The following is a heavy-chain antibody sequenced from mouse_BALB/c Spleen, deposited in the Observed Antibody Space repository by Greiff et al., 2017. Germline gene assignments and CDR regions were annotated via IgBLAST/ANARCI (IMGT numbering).Heavy chain of an antibody. CDR2: IRNKANGDTT. CDR1: GFTFTDYY. V-gene: IGHV7-3*02. J-gene: IGHJ3*01. D-gene: IGHD2-4*01. Sequence: EVKLVESGGGLVQPGGSLRLSCATSGFTFTDYYMSWVRQPPGKALEWLGFIRNKANGDTTEYSASVKGRFTISRDNSQSILYLQMNTLRAEDSATYYCARRDYDYVPFAYWGQGTLVTVSA. CDR3: ARRDYDYVPFAY.